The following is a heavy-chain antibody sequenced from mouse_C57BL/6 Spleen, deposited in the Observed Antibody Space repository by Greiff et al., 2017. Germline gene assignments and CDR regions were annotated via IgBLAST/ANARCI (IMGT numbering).Heavy chain of an antibody. CDR1: GYTFTTYP. Sequence: QVQLKESGAELVKPGASVKMSCKASGYTFTTYPIEWMKQNHGKSLEWIGNFHPYNDDTKYNEKFKGKATLTVEKSSSTVYLELSRLTSDDSAVYDCARRLTGTNYCDYWGQGTTLTVAS. D-gene: IGHD4-1*01. CDR3: ARRLTGTNYCDY. J-gene: IGHJ2*01. V-gene: IGHV1-47*01. CDR2: FHPYNDDT.